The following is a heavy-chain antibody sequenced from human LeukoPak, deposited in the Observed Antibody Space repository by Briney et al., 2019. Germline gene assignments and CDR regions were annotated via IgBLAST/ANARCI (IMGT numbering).Heavy chain of an antibody. CDR3: ARAFYSSGYKFHT. Sequence: GGSLRLSCAASGFTFDDYAMHWVRQAPGKGLEWVSSISSSSSYIYYADSVKGRFTISRDNAKNSLYLQMNSLRAEDTAVYYCARAFYSSGYKFHTWGQGTLVTVSS. D-gene: IGHD6-19*01. V-gene: IGHV3-21*01. J-gene: IGHJ5*02. CDR1: GFTFDDYA. CDR2: ISSSSSYI.